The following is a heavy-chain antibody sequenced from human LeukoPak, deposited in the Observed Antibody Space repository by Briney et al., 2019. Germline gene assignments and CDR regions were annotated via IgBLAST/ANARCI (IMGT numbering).Heavy chain of an antibody. Sequence: ASVKVSCKASGYSFTSYYIHWVRQAPGQGLEWMGLINPSGGSTTYPQKFQGNITMTSDMSTSTVYVELTSLRSGDTAVYYCATEGGLGLGENWFDPWGQGTLVTVSS. V-gene: IGHV1-46*01. CDR2: INPSGGST. D-gene: IGHD3/OR15-3a*01. J-gene: IGHJ5*02. CDR3: ATEGGLGLGENWFDP. CDR1: GYSFTSYY.